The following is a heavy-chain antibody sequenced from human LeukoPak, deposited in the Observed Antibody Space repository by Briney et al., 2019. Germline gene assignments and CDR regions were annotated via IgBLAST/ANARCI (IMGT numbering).Heavy chain of an antibody. V-gene: IGHV1-2*02. D-gene: IGHD5-12*01. CDR3: ARGLVAAGFDY. J-gene: IGHJ4*02. Sequence: ASVKVSCKASGYTFTGYSIHWVRQAPGQGLEWMGWITPNSGGANYAQKFQGRVTMTRDTSISTAYMELSSLRFDGTAVYYCARGLVAAGFDYWGQGTLVTVSS. CDR2: ITPNSGGA. CDR1: GYTFTGYS.